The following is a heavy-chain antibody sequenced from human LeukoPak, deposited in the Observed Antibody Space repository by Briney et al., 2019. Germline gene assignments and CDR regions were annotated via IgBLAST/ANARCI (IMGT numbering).Heavy chain of an antibody. D-gene: IGHD6-13*01. J-gene: IGHJ3*02. V-gene: IGHV1-18*01. CDR3: ARDPYSAAAGIADAFDI. CDR2: ISAYNGNT. CDR1: GYTFTSYG. Sequence: ASVKVSCKASGYTFTSYGISWVRQAPGQGLEWMGWISAYNGNTNYAQKLQGRVTMTTDTSTSTAYMELRSLRSDDTAVYYCARDPYSAAAGIADAFDIWGQGTMVTVSS.